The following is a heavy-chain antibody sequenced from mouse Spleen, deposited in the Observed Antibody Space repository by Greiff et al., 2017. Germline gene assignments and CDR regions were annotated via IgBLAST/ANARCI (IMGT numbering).Heavy chain of an antibody. Sequence: QVQLQQPGAELVRPGSSVKLSCKASGYTFTSYWMHWVKQRPIQGLEWIGNIDPSDSETHYNQKFKDKATLTVDKSSSTAYMQLSSLTSEDSADYYCAREGNYRYGVAYWGQGTLVTVSA. CDR1: GYTFTSYW. V-gene: IGHV1-52*01. D-gene: IGHD2-14*01. CDR2: IDPSDSET. J-gene: IGHJ3*01. CDR3: AREGNYRYGVAY.